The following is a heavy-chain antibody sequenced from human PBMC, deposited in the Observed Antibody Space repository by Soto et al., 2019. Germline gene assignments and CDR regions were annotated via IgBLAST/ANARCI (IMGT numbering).Heavy chain of an antibody. J-gene: IGHJ5*02. Sequence: SETLSLTCTVSGGSISSYYWSWIRQPPGKGLEWIGYIYYSGSTNYNPSLESRVTISVDTSKNQFSLKLSSVTAADTAVYYCARDGGSYDDILTGYHENWLDPRGQGTLVTVSS. CDR2: IYYSGST. CDR3: ARDGGSYDDILTGYHENWLDP. V-gene: IGHV4-59*01. D-gene: IGHD3-9*01. CDR1: GGSISSYY.